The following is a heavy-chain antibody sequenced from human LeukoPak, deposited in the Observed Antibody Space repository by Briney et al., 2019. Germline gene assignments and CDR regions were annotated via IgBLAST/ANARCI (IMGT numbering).Heavy chain of an antibody. D-gene: IGHD6-19*01. Sequence: GGSLRLSCAASGFTFSSYAMSWVRQAPGKGLERVSAISGSGGSTYYADSVKGRFTISRDNSKNTLYLQMNSLRAEDTAVYYCAKDLRGRIAVAGYNWFDPWGQGTLVTVSS. J-gene: IGHJ5*02. V-gene: IGHV3-23*01. CDR3: AKDLRGRIAVAGYNWFDP. CDR1: GFTFSSYA. CDR2: ISGSGGST.